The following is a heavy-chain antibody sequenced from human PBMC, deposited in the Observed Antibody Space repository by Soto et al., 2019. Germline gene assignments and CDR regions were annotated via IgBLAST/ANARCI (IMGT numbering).Heavy chain of an antibody. V-gene: IGHV1-24*01. CDR3: ATGGGMTTRYYYYYGMDV. D-gene: IGHD4-17*01. Sequence: ASVKVSCKVSGYTLTELSMHWVRQAPGKGLEWMGGFDPEDGETIYAQKFQGRVTMTEDTSTDTAYMELSSLRSEDTAVYYCATGGGMTTRYYYYYGMDVWGQGTTVTV. CDR1: GYTLTELS. CDR2: FDPEDGET. J-gene: IGHJ6*02.